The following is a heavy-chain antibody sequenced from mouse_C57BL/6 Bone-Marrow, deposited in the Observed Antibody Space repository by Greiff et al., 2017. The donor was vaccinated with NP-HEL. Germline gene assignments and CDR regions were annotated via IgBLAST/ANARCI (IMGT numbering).Heavy chain of an antibody. Sequence: VHVKQSVAELVRPGASVKLSCTASGFNIKNTYMHWVKQRPEQGLEWIGRIDPANGNTKYAPKFQGKATITADTSSNTAYLQLSSLTSEDTAIYYCARVIYYDYDGFAYWGQGTLVTVSA. V-gene: IGHV14-3*01. CDR3: ARVIYYDYDGFAY. CDR2: IDPANGNT. J-gene: IGHJ3*01. D-gene: IGHD2-4*01. CDR1: GFNIKNTY.